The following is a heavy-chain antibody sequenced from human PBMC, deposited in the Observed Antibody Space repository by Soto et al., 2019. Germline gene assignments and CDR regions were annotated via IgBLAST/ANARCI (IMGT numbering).Heavy chain of an antibody. D-gene: IGHD6-19*01. CDR1: GGTFSSYA. CDR2: IIPIFGTA. J-gene: IGHJ4*02. V-gene: IGHV1-69*13. CDR3: ARDLIAVAGNFDY. Sequence: SVKVSCKASGGTFSSYAISWVRQAPGQGLEWMRGIIPIFGTANYAQKFQGRVTITADESTSTAYMELSSLRSEDTAVYYRARDLIAVAGNFDYWGQGTLVTVSS.